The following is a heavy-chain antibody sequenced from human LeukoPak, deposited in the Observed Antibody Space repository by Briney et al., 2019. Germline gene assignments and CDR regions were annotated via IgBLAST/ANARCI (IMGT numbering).Heavy chain of an antibody. Sequence: GGSLRLSCAASGFTFSSYATSWVRQAPGKGLEWVSAISGSGGSTYYADSVKGRFTISRDNSKNTLYLQMNSLRAEDTAVYYCARDRDCSGATCYSGSFDYWGQGTLVTVSS. CDR1: GFTFSSYA. J-gene: IGHJ4*02. CDR2: ISGSGGST. D-gene: IGHD2-15*01. V-gene: IGHV3-23*01. CDR3: ARDRDCSGATCYSGSFDY.